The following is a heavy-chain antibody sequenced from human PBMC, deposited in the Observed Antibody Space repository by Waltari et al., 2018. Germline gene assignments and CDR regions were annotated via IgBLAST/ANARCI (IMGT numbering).Heavy chain of an antibody. CDR3: ARGHRIRFLLRAAYYGMDV. CDR1: GGSFSGYY. V-gene: IGHV4-34*01. J-gene: IGHJ6*02. Sequence: QVQLQQWGAGLLKPSETLSLTCAVYGGSFSGYYWSWIRQPPGKGLEWLGEINHGGSTNDNPSLKSRVTISVDTAKNQFSLKLSSVTAADTAVYYCARGHRIRFLLRAAYYGMDVWGQGTTVTVSS. CDR2: INHGGST. D-gene: IGHD3-3*01.